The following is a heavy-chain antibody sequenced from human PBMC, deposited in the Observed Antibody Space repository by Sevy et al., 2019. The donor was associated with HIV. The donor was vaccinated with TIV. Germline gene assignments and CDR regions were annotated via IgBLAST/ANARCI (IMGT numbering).Heavy chain of an antibody. J-gene: IGHJ4*02. V-gene: IGHV3-53*01. Sequence: GGSLRLSCAASGFTVTFNSMSWVRQAPGRGLVWVSVIYSGGSTYYAASVKGRFAVSRDNSKNTLYLQMNSLRAEDTAVYYCARAGTGSYRAYFDYWGQGTLVTVSS. D-gene: IGHD1-26*01. CDR2: IYSGGST. CDR1: GFTVTFNS. CDR3: ARAGTGSYRAYFDY.